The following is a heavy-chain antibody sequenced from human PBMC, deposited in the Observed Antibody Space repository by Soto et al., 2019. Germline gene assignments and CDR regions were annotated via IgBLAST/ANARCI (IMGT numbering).Heavy chain of an antibody. Sequence: GGSLRLSCAASGFDFSSHGMNWVRQAPGKGMEWVSTISSTGRTSYYTDSVKGRFTVSRDNSENTVSLQMSSLRVEDTALYDCAKRLDTSTSWGAFDFWGQGAMVTVSS. CDR1: GFDFSSHG. D-gene: IGHD2-2*01. CDR2: ISSTGRTS. CDR3: AKRLDTSTSWGAFDF. J-gene: IGHJ3*01. V-gene: IGHV3-23*01.